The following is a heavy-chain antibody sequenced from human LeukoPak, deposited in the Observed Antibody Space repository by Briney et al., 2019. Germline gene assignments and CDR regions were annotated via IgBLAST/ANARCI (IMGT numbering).Heavy chain of an antibody. V-gene: IGHV1-18*01. J-gene: IGHJ4*02. D-gene: IGHD2-15*01. CDR1: GYTFTSYG. CDR3: ARSLGDYCSGGSCYLDY. CDR2: TSAYNGNT. Sequence: ASVKVSCKASGYTFTSYGISWVRQAPGQGLEWMGWTSAYNGNTNYAQKLQGRVTMTTDTSTSTAYMELRSLRSDDTAVYYCARSLGDYCSGGSCYLDYWGQGTLVTVSS.